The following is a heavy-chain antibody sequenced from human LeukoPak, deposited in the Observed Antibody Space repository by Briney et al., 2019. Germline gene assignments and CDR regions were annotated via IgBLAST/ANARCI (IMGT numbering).Heavy chain of an antibody. CDR1: GGSFSGYY. CDR2: INHSGST. Sequence: SETLSLTCAVYGGSFSGYYWSWIRQPPGKGLEWIGEINHSGSTNYNPSLKSRVTISVDTSKNQFSLKLSSVTAADTAVYYCARGGDIVVVVAATGFDCWGQGTLVTVSS. CDR3: ARGGDIVVVVAATGFDC. D-gene: IGHD2-15*01. J-gene: IGHJ4*02. V-gene: IGHV4-34*01.